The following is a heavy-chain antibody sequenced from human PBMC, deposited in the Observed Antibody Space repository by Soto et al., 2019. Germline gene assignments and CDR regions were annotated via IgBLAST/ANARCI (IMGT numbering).Heavy chain of an antibody. CDR2: IYPGDSDT. CDR3: ASRRSWNHDAFDI. J-gene: IGHJ3*02. Sequence: GESLKISCKGSGYSFTSYWIGWVRQMPGKGLEWMGIIYPGDSDTRYSPSFQGQVTISADKSISTTYLQWSSLKASDTAMYYCASRRSWNHDAFDIWGQGTMVTVSS. CDR1: GYSFTSYW. D-gene: IGHD1-1*01. V-gene: IGHV5-51*01.